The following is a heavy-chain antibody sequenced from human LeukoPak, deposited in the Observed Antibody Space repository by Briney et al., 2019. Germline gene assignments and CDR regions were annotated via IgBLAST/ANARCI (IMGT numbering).Heavy chain of an antibody. J-gene: IGHJ4*02. V-gene: IGHV3-74*01. CDR1: GFTFSSYW. CDR3: AGPPDYYDSSGYYY. CDR2: INSDGSTT. D-gene: IGHD3-22*01. Sequence: PGGSLRLSCAASGFTFSSYWMHWVRQAPGKGLVWVSRINSDGSTTSYADSVKGRFTISRDNAKNTLYLQMNSLRAEDTAVYYCAGPPDYYDSSGYYYWGQGTLVTVSS.